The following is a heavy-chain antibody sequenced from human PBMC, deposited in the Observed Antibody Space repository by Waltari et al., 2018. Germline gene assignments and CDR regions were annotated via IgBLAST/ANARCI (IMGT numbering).Heavy chain of an antibody. CDR3: ARGLYSSGWYLNY. V-gene: IGHV3-30-3*01. D-gene: IGHD6-19*01. CDR1: GFTFSSYA. J-gene: IGHJ4*02. CDR2: RSYDGSNK. Sequence: QVQLVESGGGVVQPGRSLRLSCAASGFTFSSYAMHWVRQAPGKGLEWVAVRSYDGSNKYYADSLKGRFTISRDNSKNTLYLQMNSLRAEYTAVYYCARGLYSSGWYLNYWGQGTLVTVSS.